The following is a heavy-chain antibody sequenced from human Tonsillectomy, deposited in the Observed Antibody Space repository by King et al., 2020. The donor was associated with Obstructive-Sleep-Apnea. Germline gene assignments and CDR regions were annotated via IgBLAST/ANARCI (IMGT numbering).Heavy chain of an antibody. V-gene: IGHV4-34*01. CDR1: GGSFSGYY. J-gene: IGHJ6*02. Sequence: VQLQQWGAGLLKPSETLSLTCAVYGGSFSGYYWSWIRQPPGKGLEWIVEINHSENTNYNPSLKSRVTISVDASKNQFSLKLRSVTAADTAVYYCARGDFVVVVAAQYYYYDMDVWGQGTTVTVSS. D-gene: IGHD2-15*01. CDR2: INHSENT. CDR3: ARGDFVVVVAAQYYYYDMDV.